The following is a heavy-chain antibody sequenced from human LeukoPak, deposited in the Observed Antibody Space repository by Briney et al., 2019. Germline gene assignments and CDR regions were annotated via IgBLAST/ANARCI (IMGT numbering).Heavy chain of an antibody. J-gene: IGHJ6*03. Sequence: SETLSLTCAVYGGSFSGYYWSWIRQPPGKGLEWIGSIYHSGSTYYNPSLKSRVTISVDTSKNQFSLKLSSVTAADTAVYYCARINSSSWCLYYYMDVWGKGTTVTVSS. CDR1: GGSFSGYY. CDR2: IYHSGST. CDR3: ARINSSSWCLYYYMDV. D-gene: IGHD6-13*01. V-gene: IGHV4-34*01.